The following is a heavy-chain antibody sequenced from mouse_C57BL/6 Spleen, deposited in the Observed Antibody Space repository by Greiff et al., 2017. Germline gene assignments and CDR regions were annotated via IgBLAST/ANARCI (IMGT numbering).Heavy chain of an antibody. V-gene: IGHV6-6*01. Sequence: EVMLVESGGGLVQPGGSMKLSCAASGFTFSDAWMDWVRQSPEKGLEWVAEIRNKANNHATYYAESVKGRFTISRDDSKSSVYLQMNSLRAEDTGIYYCTAEVGGGYFDYWGQGTTLTVSS. CDR2: IRNKANNHAT. D-gene: IGHD1-1*01. CDR3: TAEVGGGYFDY. J-gene: IGHJ2*01. CDR1: GFTFSDAW.